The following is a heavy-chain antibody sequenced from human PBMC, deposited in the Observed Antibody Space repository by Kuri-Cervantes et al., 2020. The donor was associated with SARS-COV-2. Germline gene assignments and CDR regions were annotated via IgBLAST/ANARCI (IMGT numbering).Heavy chain of an antibody. CDR2: ISSSSSYI. CDR3: TTEAPPNAFDI. Sequence: GESLKISCAASGFTFSSYAMHWVRQAPGKGLEWVSSISSSSSYIYYADSVKGRFTISRDNAKNSLYLQMNSLKTEDTAVYYCTTEAPPNAFDIWGQGTMVTVSS. CDR1: GFTFSSYA. J-gene: IGHJ3*02. V-gene: IGHV3-21*03.